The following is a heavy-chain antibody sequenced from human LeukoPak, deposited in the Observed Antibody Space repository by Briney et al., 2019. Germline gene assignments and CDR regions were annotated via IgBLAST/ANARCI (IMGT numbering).Heavy chain of an antibody. D-gene: IGHD1-26*01. V-gene: IGHV3-30*18. J-gene: IGHJ4*02. CDR1: GFTFSSYG. CDR3: AKGRGFDY. Sequence: GRSLRLSCAASGFTFSSYGMHWVRQAPGKGLEWVAVISYDGSNKYYADSVKGRFTISRDNSKNTLYLQMNSLRAEDTAVYYCAKGRGFDYWGQGTLVTVSS. CDR2: ISYDGSNK.